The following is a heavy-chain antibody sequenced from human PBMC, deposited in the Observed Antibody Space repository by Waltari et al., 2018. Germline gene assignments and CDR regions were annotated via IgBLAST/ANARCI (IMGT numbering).Heavy chain of an antibody. CDR1: GGSIRSSSYY. V-gene: IGHV4-39*01. Sequence: QLQLQESGPGLVKPSETLSLTCTVSGGSIRSSSYYWGWIRQPPGKGLGWIGSIYYSGSTYYNPSLKRRVTISVDTSKNQFSLKLSSVTAADTAVYYCASQVEMAANFDYWGQGTLVTVSS. D-gene: IGHD2-15*01. CDR3: ASQVEMAANFDY. CDR2: IYYSGST. J-gene: IGHJ4*02.